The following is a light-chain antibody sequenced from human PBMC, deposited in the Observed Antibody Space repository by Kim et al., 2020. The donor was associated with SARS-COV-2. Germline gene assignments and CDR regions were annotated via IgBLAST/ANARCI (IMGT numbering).Light chain of an antibody. J-gene: IGLJ1*01. CDR2: EVS. CDR3: SSYAGSNNYV. V-gene: IGLV2-8*01. Sequence: LTQPPSASGSPGQSVTISCTGTSSDVGGYNYVSWYQQHPGKAPKLMIYEVSKRPSGVPDRFSGSKSGNTASLTVSGLQAEDEADYYCSSYAGSNNYVFGTGTKVTVL. CDR1: SSDVGGYNY.